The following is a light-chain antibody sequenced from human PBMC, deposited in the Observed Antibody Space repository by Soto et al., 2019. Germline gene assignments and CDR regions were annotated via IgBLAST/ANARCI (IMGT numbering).Light chain of an antibody. Sequence: EIVLTQSPATLSLSPGERATLSCRASQSVSSDLAWYQQKPGQAPRLLIYDASNRATGIPARFSGSGSGTDFTLTISSLEPEDFAVYYCQQRSNWPPLITFGQGTRLEI. CDR3: QQRSNWPPLIT. CDR2: DAS. V-gene: IGKV3-11*01. J-gene: IGKJ5*01. CDR1: QSVSSD.